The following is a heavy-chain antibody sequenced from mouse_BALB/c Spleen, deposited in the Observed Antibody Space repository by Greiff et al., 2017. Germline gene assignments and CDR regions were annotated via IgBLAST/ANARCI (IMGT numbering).Heavy chain of an antibody. CDR2: ISSGGST. V-gene: IGHV5-6-5*01. J-gene: IGHJ3*01. Sequence: EVQGVESGGGLVKPGGSLKLSCAASGFTFSSYAMSWVRQTPEKRLEWVASISSGGSTYYPDSVKGRFTISRDNARNILYLQMSSLRSEDTAMCYCARGDYYGSSPFAYWGQGTLVTVSA. CDR3: ARGDYYGSSPFAY. D-gene: IGHD1-1*01. CDR1: GFTFSSYA.